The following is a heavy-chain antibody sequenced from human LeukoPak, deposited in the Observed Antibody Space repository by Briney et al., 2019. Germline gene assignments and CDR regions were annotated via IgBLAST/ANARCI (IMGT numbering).Heavy chain of an antibody. Sequence: SETLSLTCTVSGGSVISSGYYWAWIRQPPGKGLEWIGNIYYSGSTYYNPSLKSRVTISVDTSKNQFSLKLSSVTAADTAVYYCARAGTAMVLDYFDYWGQGTLVTVSS. CDR1: GGSVISSGYY. CDR3: ARAGTAMVLDYFDY. D-gene: IGHD5-18*01. CDR2: IYYSGST. J-gene: IGHJ4*02. V-gene: IGHV4-39*07.